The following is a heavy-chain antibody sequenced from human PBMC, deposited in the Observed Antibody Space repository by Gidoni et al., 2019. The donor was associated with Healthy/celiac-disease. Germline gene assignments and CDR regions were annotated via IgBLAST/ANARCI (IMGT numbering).Heavy chain of an antibody. CDR1: GFPFSSYG. CDR3: ARDRGCSGGSCYGYYMDV. CDR2: IWYDGSNK. Sequence: QVQLVESGGGVVQPGRSLRLSCAASGFPFSSYGMHWVRQAPGKGLEWVAVIWYDGSNKYYADSVKGRFTISRDNSKNTLYLQMNSLRAEDTAVYYCARDRGCSGGSCYGYYMDVWGKGTTVTVSS. V-gene: IGHV3-33*01. D-gene: IGHD2-15*01. J-gene: IGHJ6*03.